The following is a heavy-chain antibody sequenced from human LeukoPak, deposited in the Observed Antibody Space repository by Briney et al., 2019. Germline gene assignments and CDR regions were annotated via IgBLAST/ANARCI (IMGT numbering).Heavy chain of an antibody. J-gene: IGHJ4*02. CDR2: INHSGST. CDR3: ARHFQDIVVVPAAPFDY. D-gene: IGHD2-2*01. Sequence: SETLSLTCAVYGGSFSGYYWSWILQPPGKGLEWIGEINHSGSTNYNPSLKSRVTISVDTSKNQFSLKLSSVTAADTAVYYCARHFQDIVVVPAAPFDYWGQGTLVTVSS. V-gene: IGHV4-34*01. CDR1: GGSFSGYY.